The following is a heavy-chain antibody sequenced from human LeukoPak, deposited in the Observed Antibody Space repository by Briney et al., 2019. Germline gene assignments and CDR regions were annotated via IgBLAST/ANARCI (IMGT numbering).Heavy chain of an antibody. CDR1: GGSISSSSYY. V-gene: IGHV4-39*01. CDR3: ARAAVAGNDAFDI. D-gene: IGHD6-19*01. CDR2: TYYSGST. J-gene: IGHJ3*02. Sequence: SDTLSLTCTVSGGSISSSSYYWGWLRQPPGKGLEWIGSTYYSGSTYYNPSLKSRVTISVDTSKNQFSLKLSSVTAADTAVYYCARAAVAGNDAFDIWGQGTMVTVSS.